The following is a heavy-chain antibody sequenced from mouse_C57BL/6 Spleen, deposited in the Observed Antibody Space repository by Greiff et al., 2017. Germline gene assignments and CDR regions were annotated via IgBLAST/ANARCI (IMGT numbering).Heavy chain of an antibody. CDR2: IDPETGGT. CDR1: GYTFTDYE. J-gene: IGHJ2*01. D-gene: IGHD1-1*01. V-gene: IGHV1-15*01. Sequence: QVQLQQSGAELVRPGASVTLSCKASGYTFTDYEMHWVKQTPVHGLEWIGAIDPETGGTAYNQKFKGKAILTADKSSSTAYMELRSLTSEDSAVYYYMEATTVVDYFDYWGKGTTLTVSS. CDR3: MEATTVVDYFDY.